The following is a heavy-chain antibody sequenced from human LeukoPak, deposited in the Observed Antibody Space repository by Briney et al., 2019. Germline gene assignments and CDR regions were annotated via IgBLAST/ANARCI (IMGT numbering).Heavy chain of an antibody. D-gene: IGHD4-23*01. J-gene: IGHJ4*02. CDR1: GFTFSSLG. Sequence: PGGSLRLSCAASGFTFSSLGMHWVRQAPGKGREWVSFIRSNGWATDYANSVKDRLTISRDNSKSTLYVQMNSLRVEDTAVYYCVKDRDGGNFYFDYWGQGVLVTVSS. CDR3: VKDRDGGNFYFDY. V-gene: IGHV3-30*02. CDR2: IRSNGWAT.